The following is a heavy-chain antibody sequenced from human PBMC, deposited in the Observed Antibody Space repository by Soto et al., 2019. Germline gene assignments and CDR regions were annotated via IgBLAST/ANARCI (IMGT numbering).Heavy chain of an antibody. CDR2: ISSGSTYI. CDR1: GFSFDKYS. CDR3: DRDPADLWESDQYFEY. Sequence: EVHLVESGGGLVKPWGSLKLSCAASGFSFDKYSMNWVRQAPGGGLEWVSSISSGSTYINYAYSVRGRFTVSRDNARNLLYLQMNSLRDEDTGVYYCDRDPADLWESDQYFEYWGQGTLVPVSS. V-gene: IGHV3-21*01. D-gene: IGHD1-26*01. J-gene: IGHJ1*01.